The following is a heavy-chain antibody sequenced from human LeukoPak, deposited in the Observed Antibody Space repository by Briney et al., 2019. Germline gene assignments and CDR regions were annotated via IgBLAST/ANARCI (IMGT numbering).Heavy chain of an antibody. CDR3: ARMGGELLGPWFDY. Sequence: ASVKVSCKASGHTFTSFSITWVRQAPGQGLEWMGWISVYNGNTNYAQKLQGRVTMTTDTSTSTAYMELRSLRSDDTAVYYCARMGGELLGPWFDYWGQGTLVTVSS. CDR2: ISVYNGNT. J-gene: IGHJ4*02. CDR1: GHTFTSFS. D-gene: IGHD1-26*01. V-gene: IGHV1-18*01.